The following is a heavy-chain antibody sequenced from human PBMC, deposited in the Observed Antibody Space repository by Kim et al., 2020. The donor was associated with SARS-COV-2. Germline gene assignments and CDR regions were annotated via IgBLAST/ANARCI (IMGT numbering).Heavy chain of an antibody. V-gene: IGHV1-69*13. J-gene: IGHJ6*02. CDR1: GGTFSSYA. Sequence: SVKVSCKASGGTFSSYAISWVRQAPGQGLEWMGGIIPILGTAYYAQKFQGRVTCTGDESTSTAYMELCSLRSEDTAVYYCATRGRGYSGYATTRGAYYGMDVWGQGTPVTVSS. CDR3: ATRGRGYSGYATTRGAYYGMDV. D-gene: IGHD5-12*01. CDR2: IIPILGTA.